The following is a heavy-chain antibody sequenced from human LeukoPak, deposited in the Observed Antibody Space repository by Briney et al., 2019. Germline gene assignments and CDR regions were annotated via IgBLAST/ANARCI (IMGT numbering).Heavy chain of an antibody. J-gene: IGHJ3*02. CDR3: ARDVREDAFDI. V-gene: IGHV4-38-2*02. D-gene: IGHD5-24*01. Sequence: SETLSLTCTVSGYSISSGYYWGWIRQPPGKGLEWIGSIYYSGSIYSNPSLKSRVTISVDTPNNQFSLKLSSVTAADTAVYYCARDVREDAFDIWGQGTMVTVSS. CDR2: IYYSGSI. CDR1: GYSISSGYY.